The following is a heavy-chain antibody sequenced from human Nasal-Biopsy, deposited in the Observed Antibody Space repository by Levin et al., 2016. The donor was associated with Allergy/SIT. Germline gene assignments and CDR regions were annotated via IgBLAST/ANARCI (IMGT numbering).Heavy chain of an antibody. D-gene: IGHD6-13*01. Sequence: SETLSLTCTVSGSSVSSKTSYWAWVRQPPGKGPEWIGSIFSRSNVFYNPPFQSRVTILLDTSNNRVSLELRSVTAADTSVYFCARHVFVSDSDTSTAPDVGIALEYFDVWGRGILVSVSS. CDR3: ARHVFVSDSDTSTAPDVGIALEYFDV. CDR1: GSSVSSKTSY. V-gene: IGHV4-39*01. CDR2: IFSRSNV. J-gene: IGHJ2*01.